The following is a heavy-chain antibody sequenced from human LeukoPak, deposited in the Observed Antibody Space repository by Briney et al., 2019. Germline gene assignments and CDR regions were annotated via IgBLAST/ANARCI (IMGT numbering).Heavy chain of an antibody. CDR2: INPSGGST. V-gene: IGHV1-46*01. D-gene: IGHD2-2*01. J-gene: IGHJ4*02. CDR3: ALGVVPAAAEGGFDY. CDR1: GYTFTSYY. Sequence: ASVKVSCKASGYTFTSYYMHWVRQAPGQGLEWMGIINPSGGSTSYAQRCQGRVTMTRDTSTSTVYMELSSLRSEDTAVYCCALGVVPAAAEGGFDYWGQGTLVTVS.